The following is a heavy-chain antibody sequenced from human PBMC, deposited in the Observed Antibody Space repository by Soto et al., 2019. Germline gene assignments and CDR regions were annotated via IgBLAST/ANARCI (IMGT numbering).Heavy chain of an antibody. V-gene: IGHV1-2*04. CDR2: INPNSGGT. CDR1: GYTFTGYY. Sequence: ASVKVSCKASGYTFTGYYMHWVRQAPGQGLEWMGWINPNSGGTNYAQKFQGWVTMTRDTSISTAYMELRRLRSDDTAAYYCARDHPSTYCSSTSCSYSYAMDVWGQGTTVTVSS. J-gene: IGHJ6*02. D-gene: IGHD2-2*01. CDR3: ARDHPSTYCSSTSCSYSYAMDV.